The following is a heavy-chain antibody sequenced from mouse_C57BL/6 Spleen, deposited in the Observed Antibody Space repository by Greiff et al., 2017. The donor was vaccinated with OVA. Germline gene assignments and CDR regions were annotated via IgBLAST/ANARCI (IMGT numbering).Heavy chain of an antibody. V-gene: IGHV14-4*01. D-gene: IGHD1-1*01. J-gene: IGHJ3*01. Sequence: EVQLQQSGAELVRPGASVKLSCTASGFNIKDDYMHWVKQRPEQGLEWIGWIDPENGDTEYASKFQGKATITADTSSNTAYLQLSSLTSEDTAVYYCTTLGITTVAAPCAYWGQGTLVTVSA. CDR2: IDPENGDT. CDR3: TTLGITTVAAPCAY. CDR1: GFNIKDDY.